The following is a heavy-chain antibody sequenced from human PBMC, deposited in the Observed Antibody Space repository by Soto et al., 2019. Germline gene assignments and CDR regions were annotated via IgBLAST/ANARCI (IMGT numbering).Heavy chain of an antibody. CDR1: GYTFTGYY. CDR2: INPSRGSA. V-gene: IGHV1-46*01. Sequence: ASVKVSCKASGYTFTGYYIHWVRQAPGQGLEWIGIINPSRGSATYGPIFQGRVSLTTDMPTSTVYMELSSLRSEDTAIYYCARPLIGNSIDLWGQGTSVTV. J-gene: IGHJ3*01. CDR3: ARPLIGNSIDL. D-gene: IGHD5-12*01.